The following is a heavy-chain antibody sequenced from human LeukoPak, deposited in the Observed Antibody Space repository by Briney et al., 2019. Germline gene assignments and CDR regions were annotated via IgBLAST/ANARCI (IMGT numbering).Heavy chain of an antibody. CDR1: GGSISSYY. D-gene: IGHD2-15*01. J-gene: IGHJ4*02. CDR2: IYTSGTI. CDR3: ARDLSNVVVAATLGY. Sequence: SETLSLTCTVSGGSISSYYWSWIRQPAGTALEWIGRIYTSGTITYNPSLKSRVTMSVDTSKNQFSLKLSSVTAADTAVYYCARDLSNVVVAATLGYWGQGTLVTVSS. V-gene: IGHV4-4*07.